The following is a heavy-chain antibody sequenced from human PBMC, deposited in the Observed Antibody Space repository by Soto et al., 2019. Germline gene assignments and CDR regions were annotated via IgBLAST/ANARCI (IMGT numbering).Heavy chain of an antibody. CDR3: ARVVPGAEAWFGP. CDR1: GYTFSNYG. D-gene: IGHD2-2*01. Sequence: VKVSCKTSGYTFSNYGITWVRQAPGQPLEWLGWISLYSDGTNYAQKFQGRVSMTTDTSTTTAYMELRSLRSDDTAVYYCARVVPGAEAWFGPWGQGTLVTVSS. J-gene: IGHJ5*02. CDR2: ISLYSDGT. V-gene: IGHV1-18*01.